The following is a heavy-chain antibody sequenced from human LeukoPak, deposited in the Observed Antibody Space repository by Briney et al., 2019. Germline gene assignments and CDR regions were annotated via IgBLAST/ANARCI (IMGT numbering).Heavy chain of an antibody. V-gene: IGHV3-74*01. J-gene: IGHJ3*02. CDR2: INRDGSST. D-gene: IGHD4-17*01. CDR3: TFSSYGDHVGVDAFDI. Sequence: GGSLRLSCAASGFTFSTHWMHWVRQAPGKGLVWVSRINRDGSSTGYADSVKGRFAISRDNAKNTVYLQMNSLSAEDTSMYYCTFSSYGDHVGVDAFDIWGQGTTVTVSS. CDR1: GFTFSTHW.